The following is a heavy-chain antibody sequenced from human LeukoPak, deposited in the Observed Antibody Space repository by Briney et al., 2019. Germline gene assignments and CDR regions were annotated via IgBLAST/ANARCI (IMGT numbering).Heavy chain of an antibody. V-gene: IGHV4-61*05. D-gene: IGHD1/OR15-1a*01. Sequence: SETLSLTCTVSGGSISSNNYYWGWIRQPPGKGLEWIGYIHYTGSTTYNPSLKSRVTISLDTSRTQFSLNLTSVTAADTAVYYCATVLYVTGTNTYYWFDPWGQGTLVTVSS. J-gene: IGHJ5*02. CDR1: GGSISSNNYY. CDR2: IHYTGST. CDR3: ATVLYVTGTNTYYWFDP.